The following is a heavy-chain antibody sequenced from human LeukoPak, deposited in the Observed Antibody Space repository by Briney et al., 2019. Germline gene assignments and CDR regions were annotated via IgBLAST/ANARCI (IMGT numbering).Heavy chain of an antibody. J-gene: IGHJ3*02. CDR1: GGSFSGYY. D-gene: IGHD2-2*03. V-gene: IGHV4-34*01. Sequence: SETLSLTCAVYGGSFSGYYWSWIRQPPGKGLEWIGEINHSGSTNYNPSLKSRVTISVDTSKNQFSLKLSSVTAADTAVYYCARGGYCSSTSCSSAFDIWGQGTMVTVSS. CDR2: INHSGST. CDR3: ARGGYCSSTSCSSAFDI.